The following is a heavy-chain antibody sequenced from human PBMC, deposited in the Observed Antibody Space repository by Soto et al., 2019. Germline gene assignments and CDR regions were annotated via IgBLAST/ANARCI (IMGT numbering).Heavy chain of an antibody. CDR3: AREIIPLTTDWYFDL. Sequence: QVQLQESGPGLVNPSETLSLTCTVSGGSISGGGYYWSWIRQPPGKGLEWIGYIYDSGSTYYNPSLKIRISISVDTSKNQFSLRLSSVTAADTAVYYCAREIIPLTTDWYFDLWGRGTLVTVSS. J-gene: IGHJ2*01. D-gene: IGHD4-17*01. CDR2: IYDSGST. CDR1: GGSISGGGYY. V-gene: IGHV4-30-4*01.